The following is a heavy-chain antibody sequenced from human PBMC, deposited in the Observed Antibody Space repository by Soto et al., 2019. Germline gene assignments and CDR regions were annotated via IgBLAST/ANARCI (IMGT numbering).Heavy chain of an antibody. V-gene: IGHV4-39*01. J-gene: IGHJ4*02. CDR2: IYYSGST. CDR3: ARQSTTGYFDY. Sequence: PSETLSLTCTVSGGSISSSSYYWGWIRQPPGKGLEWIGSIYYSGSTYYNPSLKSRVTISVDTSKNQFSLKLSSVTAADTAVYYCARQSTTGYFDYWGQGTLVTVSS. D-gene: IGHD1-26*01. CDR1: GGSISSSSYY.